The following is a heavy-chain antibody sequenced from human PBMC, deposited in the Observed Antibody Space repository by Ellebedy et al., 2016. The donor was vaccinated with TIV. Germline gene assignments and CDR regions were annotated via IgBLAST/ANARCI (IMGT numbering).Heavy chain of an antibody. CDR1: GFTFGDYA. CDR2: IRSKAYGGTT. D-gene: IGHD6-13*01. Sequence: PGGSLRLSCTASGFTFGDYAMSWVRQAPGKGLEWVGFIRSKAYGGTTEYAASVKGRFTISRDDSKSIAYLQMNSLKTEDTAVYYCTRGLDSSSWYWRFDYWGQGTLVTVSS. V-gene: IGHV3-49*04. CDR3: TRGLDSSSWYWRFDY. J-gene: IGHJ4*02.